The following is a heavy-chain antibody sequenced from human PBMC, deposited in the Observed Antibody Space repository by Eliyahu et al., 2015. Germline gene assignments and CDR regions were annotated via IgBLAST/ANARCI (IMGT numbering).Heavy chain of an antibody. CDR1: GFTFSDYY. D-gene: IGHD1-7*01. J-gene: IGHJ1*01. CDR3: ARDLTXTLQYFQY. V-gene: IGHV3-11*06. CDR2: ISTSTTYT. Sequence: QVQLVQSGGGLVQPGGSLRLSXAASGFTFSDYYMTWIRQAPGKGLEWISDISTSTTYTNYADSVKGRFTISRDNAKNSLYLQMNSLRAEDTAVYYCARDLTXTLQYFQYWGQGTLVTVSS.